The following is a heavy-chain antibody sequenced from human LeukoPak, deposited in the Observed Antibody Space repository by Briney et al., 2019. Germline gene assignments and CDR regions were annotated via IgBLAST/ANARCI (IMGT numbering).Heavy chain of an antibody. CDR3: ARGTAAILDY. J-gene: IGHJ4*02. CDR2: IYHSGST. D-gene: IGHD5-18*01. CDR1: GGSISSGGYY. Sequence: PSETLSLTCTVSGGSISSGGYYWSWIRQPPGKGLEWIGYIYHSGSTYYNPSLKSRVTISVDRSKNQFSLKLSSVTAADTAVYYCARGTAAILDYWGQGTLVTVSS. V-gene: IGHV4-30-2*01.